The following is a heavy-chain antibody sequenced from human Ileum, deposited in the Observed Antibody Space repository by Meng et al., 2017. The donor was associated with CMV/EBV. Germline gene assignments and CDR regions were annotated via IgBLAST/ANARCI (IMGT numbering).Heavy chain of an antibody. CDR2: FDPEDGET. Sequence: ASVKVSCKLSGYTLTEVSMHWVRQAPGKGLEWMGTFDPEDGETIYTQKFQCRVTMTEDTSTDTAYMELSSLRYDDTAVYYCATPYYYEGHAFDIWGQGTMVTVSS. CDR3: ATPYYYEGHAFDI. J-gene: IGHJ3*02. CDR1: GYTLTEVS. D-gene: IGHD3-22*01. V-gene: IGHV1-24*01.